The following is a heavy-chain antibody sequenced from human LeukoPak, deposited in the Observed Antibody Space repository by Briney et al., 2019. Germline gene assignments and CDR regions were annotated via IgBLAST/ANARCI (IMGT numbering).Heavy chain of an antibody. CDR2: ISGSGGST. CDR3: AKRSQSTSGYFDY. CDR1: GFTFSSHA. J-gene: IGHJ4*02. V-gene: IGHV3-23*01. Sequence: GGSLRLSCAASGFTFSSHAMSWVRQAPGKGLEWVSAISGSGGSTYYADSVKGRFTISRDNSKNTLYLQINSLRAEDTAVYYCAKRSQSTSGYFDYWGQGTLVTVSS. D-gene: IGHD3-10*01.